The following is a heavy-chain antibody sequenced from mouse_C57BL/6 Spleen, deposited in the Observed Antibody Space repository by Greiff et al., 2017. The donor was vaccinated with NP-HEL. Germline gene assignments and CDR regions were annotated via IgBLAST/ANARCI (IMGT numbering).Heavy chain of an antibody. D-gene: IGHD3-2*02. CDR3: ARRVDSSGPDY. Sequence: VQLQQSGAELAKPGASVKLSCKASGYTFTSYWMHWVKQRPGQGLEWIGYINPSSGYTTYNQKFKDKATLTADKSSSTAYMQLSSLTYEYSAVYYCARRVDSSGPDYWGQGTTLTVSS. CDR1: GYTFTSYW. CDR2: INPSSGYT. V-gene: IGHV1-7*01. J-gene: IGHJ2*01.